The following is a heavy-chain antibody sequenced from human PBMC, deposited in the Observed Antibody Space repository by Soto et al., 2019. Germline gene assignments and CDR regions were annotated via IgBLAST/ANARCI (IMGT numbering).Heavy chain of an antibody. Sequence: PGGSLRLSCAASGFTVSSNYMSWVRQAPGKGLEWVSVIYSGGSTYYADSVKGRFNIYRDNSKNTLYLQMNSLRAEDTAVYYCARVKYDSSGYYPDYWGQGTLVTVSS. D-gene: IGHD3-22*01. CDR2: IYSGGST. CDR1: GFTVSSNY. CDR3: ARVKYDSSGYYPDY. V-gene: IGHV3-53*01. J-gene: IGHJ4*02.